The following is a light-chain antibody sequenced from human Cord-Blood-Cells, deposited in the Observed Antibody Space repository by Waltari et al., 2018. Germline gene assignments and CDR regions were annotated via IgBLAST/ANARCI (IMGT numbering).Light chain of an antibody. Sequence: SSELPQDPAVSVALAQTISITCQGDSLRSYYASWYQQKPGQAPVLVIYGKNNRPSGIPHRFSGSSSGNTASLTITGAQAEDEADYYCNSRDSSGNHWVFGGGTKLTVL. CDR3: NSRDSSGNHWV. J-gene: IGLJ3*02. V-gene: IGLV3-19*01. CDR1: SLRSYY. CDR2: GKN.